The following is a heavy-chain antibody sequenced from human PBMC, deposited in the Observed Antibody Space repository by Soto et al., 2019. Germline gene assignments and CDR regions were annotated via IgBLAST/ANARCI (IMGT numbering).Heavy chain of an antibody. CDR3: AKDNTMIVVVTALYYFDY. V-gene: IGHV3-30*04. CDR2: ISYDGSNK. J-gene: IGHJ4*02. D-gene: IGHD3-22*01. CDR1: GFTFSIYA. Sequence: GGSLRLSCAASGFTFSIYAMHWVRQAPGKGLEWVAVISYDGSNKYYADSVKGRFTISRDNSKNTLYLQMNSLRAEDTAVYYCAKDNTMIVVVTALYYFDYWGQGTLVT.